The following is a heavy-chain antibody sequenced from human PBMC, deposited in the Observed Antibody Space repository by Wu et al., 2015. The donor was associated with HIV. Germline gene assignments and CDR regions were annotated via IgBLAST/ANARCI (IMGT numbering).Heavy chain of an antibody. CDR2: ISAYNGNT. D-gene: IGHD6-13*01. J-gene: IGHJ6*03. Sequence: QVQLVQSGAEVKKPGSSVKVSCKASGGTFSSYGISWVRQAPGQGLEWMGWISAYNGNTNYAQKLQGRVTMTTDTSTSTAYMELRSLRSDDTAVYYCARDGIAAADYYYYYYMDVWGKGPRSPSP. CDR3: ARDGIAAADYYYYYYMDV. V-gene: IGHV1-18*01. CDR1: GGTFSSYG.